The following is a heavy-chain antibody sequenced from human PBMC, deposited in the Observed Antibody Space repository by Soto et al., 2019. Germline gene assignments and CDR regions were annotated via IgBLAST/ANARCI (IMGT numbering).Heavy chain of an antibody. D-gene: IGHD3-10*01. J-gene: IGHJ5*02. Sequence: NPSETLSLTCTVSGGSISSSSYYWGWIRQPPGKGLEWIGSIYYSGSTYYNPSLKSRVSVSLGKSKNQFSLRLSSVTAADMAVYYCARAVSPYFGTWFDPWGQGTLVTVSS. V-gene: IGHV4-39*07. CDR3: ARAVSPYFGTWFDP. CDR2: IYYSGST. CDR1: GGSISSSSYY.